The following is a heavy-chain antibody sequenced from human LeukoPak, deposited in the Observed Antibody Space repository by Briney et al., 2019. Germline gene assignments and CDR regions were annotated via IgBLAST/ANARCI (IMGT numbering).Heavy chain of an antibody. Sequence: SETLSLTCTVSGGSISYYYWNWIRQPPGKGLERIGYIYSSGSTNYNPSLKRRVALSLDPSKNQVSLRLNSVTAADTAVYYCARDLGDYSKGWNWFDPWGQGTLVTVSS. CDR3: ARDLGDYSKGWNWFDP. CDR2: IYSSGST. J-gene: IGHJ5*02. D-gene: IGHD4-17*01. V-gene: IGHV4-59*12. CDR1: GGSISYYY.